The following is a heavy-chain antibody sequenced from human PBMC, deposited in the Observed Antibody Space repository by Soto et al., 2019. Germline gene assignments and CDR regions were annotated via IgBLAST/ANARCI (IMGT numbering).Heavy chain of an antibody. J-gene: IGHJ4*02. CDR2: INPNGGST. D-gene: IGHD4-17*01. CDR3: ASHYGDWAYFDY. Sequence: HVQLVQSGAEVKKPGASVKVSCKASGYTFTSYIMHWVRQAPGHGLEWMGIINPNGGSTSYAQKFQGRVTITRDTSTSTVYMELSSLRSEDTAVYYCASHYGDWAYFDYWGQGTLVTVSS. V-gene: IGHV1-46*01. CDR1: GYTFTSYI.